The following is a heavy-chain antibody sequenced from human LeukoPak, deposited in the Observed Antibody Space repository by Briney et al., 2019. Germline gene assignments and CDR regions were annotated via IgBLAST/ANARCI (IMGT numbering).Heavy chain of an antibody. J-gene: IGHJ4*02. Sequence: SGTLSLTCGVSGGSISSNNWWTWVRQPSGKGLEWIGEISHTGSTNYNPSLESRVTMSVDTSKNLFSLSLSSVTAADTAVYFCARVTATTPFDYWGQGTLVTVSS. CDR3: ARVTATTPFDY. CDR2: ISHTGST. D-gene: IGHD1-1*01. CDR1: GGSISSNNW. V-gene: IGHV4-4*02.